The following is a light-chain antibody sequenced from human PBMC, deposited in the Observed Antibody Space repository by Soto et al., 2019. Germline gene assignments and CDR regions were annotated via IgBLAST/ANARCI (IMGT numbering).Light chain of an antibody. CDR1: SSDVGGYNY. J-gene: IGLJ1*01. V-gene: IGLV2-14*01. CDR3: SSYRSTTTYV. CDR2: EVT. Sequence: ALAQPASVSGSPGQSITISCTGTSSDVGGYNYVSWYQQHPGKAPKLMIFEVTNRPSGVSNRFSGSKSGNTASLTISGLQAEDEADYYCSSYRSTTTYVFGTGTKVTVL.